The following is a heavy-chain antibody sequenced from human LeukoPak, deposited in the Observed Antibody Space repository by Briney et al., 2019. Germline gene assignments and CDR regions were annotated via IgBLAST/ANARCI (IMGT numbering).Heavy chain of an antibody. CDR3: AILRTASSFDF. CDR2: TYYRSKWYH. CDR1: GDNVSSKSVA. J-gene: IGHJ4*02. Sequence: SQTLSLTCAISGDNVSSKSVAWNWIRQSPSRGLEWLGRTYYRSKWYHEYAVSVKSRITIDPDTSKNQFSLQLNSVTPEDTAIYYCAILRTASSFDFWGQGTLVTVSS. V-gene: IGHV6-1*01. D-gene: IGHD1-1*01.